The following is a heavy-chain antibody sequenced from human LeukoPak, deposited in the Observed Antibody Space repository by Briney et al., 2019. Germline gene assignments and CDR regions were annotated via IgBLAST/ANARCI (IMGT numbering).Heavy chain of an antibody. D-gene: IGHD6-13*01. Sequence: GGSLRLSCAASGFTFSSYAMSWVRQAPGKGLEWVSAISGSGGSTYYADSVKGRFTISRDNSKNTLYLQMNSLRAEDTAVYYCAKDASPSYSSSWYSLQIYYFDYWGQGTLVTVSS. V-gene: IGHV3-23*01. CDR2: ISGSGGST. CDR1: GFTFSSYA. J-gene: IGHJ4*02. CDR3: AKDASPSYSSSWYSLQIYYFDY.